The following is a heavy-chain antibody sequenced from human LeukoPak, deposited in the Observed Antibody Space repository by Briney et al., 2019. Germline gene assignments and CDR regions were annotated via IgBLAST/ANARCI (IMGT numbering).Heavy chain of an antibody. V-gene: IGHV3-48*03. J-gene: IGHJ5*02. Sequence: PGGSLRLSCAASGFTFSSYEMNWVRQAPGKGLKWVSYISSSGSTIYYADSVKGRFTISRDNAKNSLYLQMNSLRAEDTAVYYCARGSGDSSSSLNWFDPWGQGTLVTVSS. CDR1: GFTFSSYE. D-gene: IGHD6-13*01. CDR2: ISSSGSTI. CDR3: ARGSGDSSSSLNWFDP.